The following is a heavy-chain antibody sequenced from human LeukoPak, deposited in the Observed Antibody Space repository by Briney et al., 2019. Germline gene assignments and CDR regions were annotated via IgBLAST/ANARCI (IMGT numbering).Heavy chain of an antibody. D-gene: IGHD5-18*01. Sequence: SETLSLTCTVSGGSISSSSYYWGWIRQPPGKGLEWIGSIYYSGSTYYNPSLKSRVTISVDTSKNQFSLKLSSVTAADTAVYYCARDPKQLWSPNWFDPWGQGTLVTVSS. CDR2: IYYSGST. J-gene: IGHJ5*02. CDR3: ARDPKQLWSPNWFDP. CDR1: GGSISSSSYY. V-gene: IGHV4-39*02.